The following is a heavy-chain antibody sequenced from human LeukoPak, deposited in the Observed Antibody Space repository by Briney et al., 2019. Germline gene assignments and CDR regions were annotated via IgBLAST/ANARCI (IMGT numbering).Heavy chain of an antibody. CDR2: INPNSGGT. CDR1: GYTFTSYG. J-gene: IGHJ4*02. V-gene: IGHV1-2*02. Sequence: ASVKVSCKASGYTFTSYGISWVRQAPGQGLEWMGWINPNSGGTNYAQKFQGRVTMTRDTSISTAYMELSRLRSDDTAVYYCARDYPAAAGIRGVFDYWGQGTLVTVSS. D-gene: IGHD6-13*01. CDR3: ARDYPAAAGIRGVFDY.